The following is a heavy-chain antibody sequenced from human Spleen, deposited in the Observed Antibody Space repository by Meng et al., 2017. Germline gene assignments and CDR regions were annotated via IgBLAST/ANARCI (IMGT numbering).Heavy chain of an antibody. Sequence: QVQLQESGPGLVKPSQTLSLTCTVSGGSISSGIYYWSWIRQHPGKGLEWIGYIYYSGSTYYNPSLKSRVTISVDTSKNQFSLKLSSVTAADTAVYYCARDRGSYYGGWFDPWGQGTLVTGSS. CDR1: GGSISSGIYY. J-gene: IGHJ5*02. CDR3: ARDRGSYYGGWFDP. V-gene: IGHV4-31*03. D-gene: IGHD1-26*01. CDR2: IYYSGST.